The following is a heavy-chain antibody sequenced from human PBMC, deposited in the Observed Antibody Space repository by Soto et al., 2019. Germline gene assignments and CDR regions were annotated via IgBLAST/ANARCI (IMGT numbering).Heavy chain of an antibody. CDR3: ARHPGYYDVLTGYSTYYFDY. D-gene: IGHD3-9*01. J-gene: IGHJ4*02. CDR2: IYYRGNT. Sequence: QVQLQESGTGLVKPSETLSLTCTVSGGSISTYYWSWIRQPPGKGLEWLGYIYYRGNTNYNTSFKSRVTISLDTSKNQFSLRLGSVTAADTAVYYCARHPGYYDVLTGYSTYYFDYWGQGTLVTVSS. CDR1: GGSISTYY. V-gene: IGHV4-59*08.